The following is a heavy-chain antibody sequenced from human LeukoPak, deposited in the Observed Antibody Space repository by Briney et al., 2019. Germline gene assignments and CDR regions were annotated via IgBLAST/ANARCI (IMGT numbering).Heavy chain of an antibody. CDR3: ARHYSSGTYPLDS. Sequence: SETLSLTCAVYGGSFSGYYWSWIRQPPGKGLEWIGEINHSGSTNYNPSLKSRVTISVDTSKNQFSLKLSSVTAADTALYYCARHYSSGTYPLDSWGPGTLVTVSS. CDR2: INHSGST. CDR1: GGSFSGYY. V-gene: IGHV4-34*01. D-gene: IGHD1-26*01. J-gene: IGHJ4*02.